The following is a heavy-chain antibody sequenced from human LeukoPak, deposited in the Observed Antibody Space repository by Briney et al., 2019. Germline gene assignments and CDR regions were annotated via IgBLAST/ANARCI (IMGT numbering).Heavy chain of an antibody. J-gene: IGHJ5*02. CDR2: IVTDGYKA. V-gene: IGHV3-23*01. D-gene: IGHD2/OR15-2a*01. Sequence: GGSLRLSCAASGFTFSSYAMSWVRQAPGKGLEWVATIVTDGYKAYYADSVKGRFAISRDNSQNTVHLQMNSLRAEDTATYYCAKEIVFLFGDPWGQGALVTVSS. CDR3: AKEIVFLFGDP. CDR1: GFTFSSYA.